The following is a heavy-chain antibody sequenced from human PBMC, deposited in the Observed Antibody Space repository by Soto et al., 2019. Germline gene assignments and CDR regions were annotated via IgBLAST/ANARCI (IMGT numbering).Heavy chain of an antibody. D-gene: IGHD2-15*01. J-gene: IGHJ3*02. V-gene: IGHV3-48*04. CDR2: ISTSSATI. CDR3: AFSILVVLVATPAGAVFAI. Sequence: GGSLRLSXGASGFTFSNYNMNWVRQAAGKGPEWISHISTSSATIEYADSVKGRFTISRDNAKNSLYLQLSSLRGDDTAVYYCAFSILVVLVATPAGAVFAIWGRGTMVTVSS. CDR1: GFTFSNYN.